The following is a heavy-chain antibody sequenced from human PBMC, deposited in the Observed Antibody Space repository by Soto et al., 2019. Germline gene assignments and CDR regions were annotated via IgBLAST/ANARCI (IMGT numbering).Heavy chain of an antibody. V-gene: IGHV3-30*18. D-gene: IGHD3-22*01. Sequence: PGGSLRLSCAASGFTFSSYGMHWVRQAPGKGLEWVAVISYDGSNKYYADSVKGRFTISRDNSKNTLYLQMNSLRAEDTAVYYCAKGYDSSTNWFDPWGQGTLVTVSP. CDR1: GFTFSSYG. J-gene: IGHJ5*02. CDR2: ISYDGSNK. CDR3: AKGYDSSTNWFDP.